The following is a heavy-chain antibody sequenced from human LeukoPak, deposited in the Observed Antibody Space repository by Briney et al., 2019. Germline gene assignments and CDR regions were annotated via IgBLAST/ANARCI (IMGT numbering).Heavy chain of an antibody. CDR1: GFTFSSYW. V-gene: IGHV3-7*01. J-gene: IGHJ4*02. Sequence: GGSLRLSCAASGFTFSSYWMSWVRQAPGKGLEWVANIKQDGSEKYYVDSVKGRFTISRDNAKNSLYLQMNSLRAEDKAVYYCARLELVAVAAVGDYWGQGTLVTVSS. D-gene: IGHD6-19*01. CDR3: ARLELVAVAAVGDY. CDR2: IKQDGSEK.